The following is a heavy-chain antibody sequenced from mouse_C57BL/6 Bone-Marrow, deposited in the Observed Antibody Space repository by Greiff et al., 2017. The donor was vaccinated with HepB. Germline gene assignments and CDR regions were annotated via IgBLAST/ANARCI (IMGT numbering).Heavy chain of an antibody. CDR1: DFNIKDDY. CDR2: IDPENGDT. J-gene: IGHJ3*01. CDR3: TLLITTVVEGWFAY. D-gene: IGHD1-1*01. Sequence: VQLQQSGAELVRPGASVKLSCTASDFNIKDDYMHWVKQRPEQGLEWIGWIDPENGDTEYASKFQGKATITADTSSNTAYLQLSSLTSEDTAVYYCTLLITTVVEGWFAYWGQGTLVTVSA. V-gene: IGHV14-4*01.